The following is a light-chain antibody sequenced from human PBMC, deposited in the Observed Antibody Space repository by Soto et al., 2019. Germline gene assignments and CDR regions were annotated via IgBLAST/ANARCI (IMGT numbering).Light chain of an antibody. CDR1: RSDVGGYNY. CDR2: DVS. V-gene: IGLV2-14*03. Sequence: QSVLTQPASVSGSPGQSIAISRTGTRSDVGGYNYVSWYQQHPGKAPKLMIYDVSNRPSGVSNRFSGSKSGNTASLTISGLQAEDEADYYCCSYTTSSTYAFGTGTRSPS. CDR3: CSYTTSSTYA. J-gene: IGLJ1*01.